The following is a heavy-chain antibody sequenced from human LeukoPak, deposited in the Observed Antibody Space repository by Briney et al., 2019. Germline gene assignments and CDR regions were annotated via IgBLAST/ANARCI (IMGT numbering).Heavy chain of an antibody. CDR3: ARDYYDSRGEAFDI. CDR2: IFYVGST. V-gene: IGHV4-59*11. Sequence: SETLSLTCTVSGDSIGSHYWSWIRQPPGKGLEWIGYIFYVGSTNYNPSPKSRVTISVDTSKNQFSLKLNSVTAADTAVYYCARDYYDSRGEAFDIWGQGTMVTASS. D-gene: IGHD3-22*01. J-gene: IGHJ3*02. CDR1: GDSIGSHY.